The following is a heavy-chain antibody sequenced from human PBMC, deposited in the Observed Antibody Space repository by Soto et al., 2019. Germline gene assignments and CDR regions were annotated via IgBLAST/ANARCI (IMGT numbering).Heavy chain of an antibody. CDR1: GGTFSSYT. D-gene: IGHD2-2*01. CDR3: ARGSIVVVPAAPDWFDP. J-gene: IGHJ5*02. V-gene: IGHV1-69*02. Sequence: QVQLVQSGAEVKKPGSSVKVSCKASGGTFSSYTISWVRQAPGQGLEWMGRIIPILGIANYAQKFQGRVTIYADKSPSTAYMELSSLISEDTAVYYCARGSIVVVPAAPDWFDPWGQGTLVTVSS. CDR2: IIPILGIA.